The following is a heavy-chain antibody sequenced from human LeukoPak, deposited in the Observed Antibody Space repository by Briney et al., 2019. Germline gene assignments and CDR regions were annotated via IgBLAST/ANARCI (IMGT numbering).Heavy chain of an antibody. J-gene: IGHJ4*02. CDR3: ARQGSGYYYKGIYY. V-gene: IGHV4-30-4*01. CDR1: GGSISSGDYY. D-gene: IGHD3-22*01. CDR2: IYYSGST. Sequence: SSQTLSLTCTVSGGSISSGDYYWSWIRQPPGKGLEWIGYIYYSGSTYYNPSLKSRATISVDTSKNQFSLKLSSVTAADTAVYYCARQGSGYYYKGIYYWGQGTLVTVSS.